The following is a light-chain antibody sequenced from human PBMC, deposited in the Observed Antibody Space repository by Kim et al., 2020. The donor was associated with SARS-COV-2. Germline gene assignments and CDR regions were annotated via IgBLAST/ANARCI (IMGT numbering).Light chain of an antibody. CDR1: SSNIGAGYD. V-gene: IGLV1-40*01. Sequence: QSVLTQPPSVSGAPGQRVTIPCTGSSSNIGAGYDVHWYQQLPGTAPKLLIYGNSNRPSGVPDRFSGSKSGTSASLAITGLQAEDEADYYCQSYDSSLTHWVFGGGTQLTVL. CDR2: GNS. J-gene: IGLJ3*02. CDR3: QSYDSSLTHWV.